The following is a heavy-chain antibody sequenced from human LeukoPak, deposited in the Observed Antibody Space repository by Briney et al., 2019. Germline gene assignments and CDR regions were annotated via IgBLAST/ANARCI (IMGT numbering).Heavy chain of an antibody. J-gene: IGHJ3*02. CDR2: ISYDGSNK. Sequence: GGSLRLSCAASGFTFSSYAMHWVRQAPGKGLEWVAVISYDGSNKYYADSVKGRFTISRDNSKNTLYLQMNSLRAEDTAVYYCARGMRYFDWLSYRTDAFDIWGQGTMVTVSS. D-gene: IGHD3-9*01. CDR1: GFTFSSYA. CDR3: ARGMRYFDWLSYRTDAFDI. V-gene: IGHV3-30-3*01.